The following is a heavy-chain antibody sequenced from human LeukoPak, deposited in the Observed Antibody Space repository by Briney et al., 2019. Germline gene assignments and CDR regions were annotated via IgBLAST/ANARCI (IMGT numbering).Heavy chain of an antibody. CDR1: GGTFSSYA. CDR2: IIPIFGTA. CDR3: ARDPTMVRGALDP. J-gene: IGHJ5*02. Sequence: SVKVSCKASGGTFSSYAISWVRQAPGQGLEWMGAIIPIFGTANYAQKFQGRVTITADESTSTAYMELSSLRSEDTAVYYCARDPTMVRGALDPWGQGTLVTVSS. V-gene: IGHV1-69*13. D-gene: IGHD3-10*01.